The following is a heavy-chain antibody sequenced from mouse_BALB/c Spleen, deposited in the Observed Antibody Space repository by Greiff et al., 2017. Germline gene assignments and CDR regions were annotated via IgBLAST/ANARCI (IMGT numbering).Heavy chain of an antibody. CDR3: TIGGRGAMDY. V-gene: IGHV1-69*02. J-gene: IGHJ4*01. CDR1: GYTFTSYW. CDR2: IYPSDSYT. Sequence: QVQLQQPGAELVRPGASVKLSCKASGYTFTSYWINWVKQRPGQGLEWIGNIYPSDSYTNYNQKFKDKATLTVDKSSSTAYMQLSSPTSEDSAVYYCTIGGRGAMDYWGQGTSVTVSS.